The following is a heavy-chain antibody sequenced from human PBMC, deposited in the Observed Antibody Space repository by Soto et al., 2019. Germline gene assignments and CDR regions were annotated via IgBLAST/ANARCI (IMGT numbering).Heavy chain of an antibody. CDR1: GGTFSSYA. J-gene: IGHJ6*02. CDR3: ARVGYSFWSRYHYYGMDV. D-gene: IGHD3-3*01. V-gene: IGHV1-69*06. CDR2: IIPIVTTP. Sequence: QVRLVQSGAEVKKPGSSVKVSCEASGGTFSSYAVTWVRQAPGQGLEWMGGIIPIVTTPNYPQKFQGRLTISADKSTSTSYLELSSLRSEDTGVYYWARVGYSFWSRYHYYGMDVWGQGTTVSVSS.